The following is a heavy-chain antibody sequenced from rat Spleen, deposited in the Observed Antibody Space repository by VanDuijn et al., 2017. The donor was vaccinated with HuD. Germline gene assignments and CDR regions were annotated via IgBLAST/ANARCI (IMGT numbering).Heavy chain of an antibody. Sequence: EVQLVESGGALVQPGRSLKLSCAASGFTFRNYGMAWVRQPLTRGLEWVAFINYAGRGTFYLDSVRDRFTISRDNAKSTLYLQMDSLKSEVTATYYCARHGRGERTYYYVMDAWGQGASVTVSS. CDR3: ARHGRGERTYYYVMDA. CDR1: GFTFRNYG. J-gene: IGHJ4*01. CDR2: INYAGRGT. V-gene: IGHV5-29*01. D-gene: IGHD4-3*01.